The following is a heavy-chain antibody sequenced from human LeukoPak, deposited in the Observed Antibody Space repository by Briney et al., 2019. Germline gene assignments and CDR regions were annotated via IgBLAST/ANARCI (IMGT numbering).Heavy chain of an antibody. CDR1: GGSISSSNYY. CDR2: IYYSGST. CDR3: ARDIGGIGAANWFDP. J-gene: IGHJ5*02. V-gene: IGHV4-39*07. D-gene: IGHD6-13*01. Sequence: SETLSLTCAVSGGSISSSNYYWGWIRQPPGKGLEWIGSIYYSGSTYYSPSLKSRVTISVDTSKNQFSLKLSSVTAADTAMYYCARDIGGIGAANWFDPWGQGTLVTVSS.